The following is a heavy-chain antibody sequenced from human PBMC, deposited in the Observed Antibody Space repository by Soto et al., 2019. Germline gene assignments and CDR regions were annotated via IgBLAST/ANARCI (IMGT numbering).Heavy chain of an antibody. CDR2: IYYSGST. V-gene: IGHV4-61*08. CDR3: AREPSI. CDR1: GGSISSGGYS. J-gene: IGHJ4*02. Sequence: PSETLSLTCAVSGGSISSGGYSWSWIRQPPGKGLEWIGYIYYSGSTNYNPSLKSRVTISVDTSKNQFSLKLSSVTAADTAVYYCAREPSIWGQGTLVTVSS.